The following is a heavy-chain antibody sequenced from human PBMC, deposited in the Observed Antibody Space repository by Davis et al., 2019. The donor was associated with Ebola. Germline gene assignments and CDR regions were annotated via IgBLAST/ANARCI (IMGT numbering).Heavy chain of an antibody. CDR3: ARDGSGYDSGAWFDP. J-gene: IGHJ5*02. CDR1: GYTFTGYY. D-gene: IGHD5-12*01. V-gene: IGHV1-2*02. CDR2: INPNSGGT. Sequence: ASVKVSCKASGYTFTGYYMHWVRQAPGQGLEWMGWINPNSGGTNYAQKFQGRVTMTRDTSISTAYMELSRLRSDDTAVYYCARDGSGYDSGAWFDPWGQGTLVTVSS.